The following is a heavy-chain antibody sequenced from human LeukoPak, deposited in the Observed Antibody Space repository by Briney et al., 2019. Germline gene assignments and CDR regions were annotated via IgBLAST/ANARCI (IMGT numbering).Heavy chain of an antibody. V-gene: IGHV3-30-3*01. D-gene: IGHD3-3*01. Sequence: GGSLRLSCAASGFTFSSYTIHWVRQAPGKGLEWVTIISYDGSNKYYADSVKGRFTISRDSSKNTLYLQMNSLRAEDTAVYYCARGGQGYDLNWFDPWGQGTLVTVSS. CDR3: ARGGQGYDLNWFDP. CDR1: GFTFSSYT. CDR2: ISYDGSNK. J-gene: IGHJ5*02.